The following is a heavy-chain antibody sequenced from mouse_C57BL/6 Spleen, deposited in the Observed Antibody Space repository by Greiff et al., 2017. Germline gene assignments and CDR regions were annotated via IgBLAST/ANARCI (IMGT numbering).Heavy chain of an antibody. CDR1: GFSFTSYG. D-gene: IGHD1-1*01. Sequence: QVQLKQSGPGLVQPSQSLSITCTVSGFSFTSYGVHWVRQPPGKGLEWLGVIWSGGSTDYNAAFISSLSISKDNAKSQVFFKMISLQADDTAIYYCAKKGYYGSDAMDYWGQGTSVTVSS. CDR3: AKKGYYGSDAMDY. CDR2: IWSGGST. V-gene: IGHV2-4*01. J-gene: IGHJ4*01.